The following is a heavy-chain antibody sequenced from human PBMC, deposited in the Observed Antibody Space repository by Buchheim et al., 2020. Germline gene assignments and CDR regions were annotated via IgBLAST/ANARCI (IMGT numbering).Heavy chain of an antibody. CDR3: ARERIQLWLRTYYYYGMDV. V-gene: IGHV4-34*01. J-gene: IGHJ6*02. CDR2: INHSGST. CDR1: GGSFSGYY. Sequence: QVQLQQWGAGLLKPSETLSLTCAVYGGSFSGYYWSWIRQPPGKGLEWIGEINHSGSTNYNPSLKSRVTISVDTSKNQFSLKLSSATAADTAVYYCARERIQLWLRTYYYYGMDVWGQGTT. D-gene: IGHD5-18*01.